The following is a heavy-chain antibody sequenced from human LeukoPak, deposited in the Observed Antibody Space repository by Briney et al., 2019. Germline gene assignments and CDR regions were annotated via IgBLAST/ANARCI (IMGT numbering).Heavy chain of an antibody. D-gene: IGHD3-9*01. J-gene: IGHJ4*02. Sequence: GRSLRLSCAASGFTFSSYAMHWVRQAPGKGLEWVAVISYDGSNKYYADSVKGRFTISRDNSKSTLYLQMNSLRAEDAAVYYCAREKLRYFVETFDHWGQGTLVTVSS. V-gene: IGHV3-30*04. CDR2: ISYDGSNK. CDR3: AREKLRYFVETFDH. CDR1: GFTFSSYA.